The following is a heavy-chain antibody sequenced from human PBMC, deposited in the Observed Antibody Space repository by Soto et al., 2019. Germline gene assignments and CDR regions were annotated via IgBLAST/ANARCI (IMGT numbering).Heavy chain of an antibody. CDR1: GYTFTSYA. Sequence: QVQLVQSGAEVKKPGASVKVSCKASGYTFTSYAMHWVRQSPGHSLEWMGWINAGNGNTKYSQKFQGRVTITRDTSASIVFMALSRMRSEDRAVSYCDRSMWLENAEYFQHWGQGTLVTVSS. J-gene: IGHJ1*01. V-gene: IGHV1-3*01. CDR2: INAGNGNT. D-gene: IGHD6-19*01. CDR3: DRSMWLENAEYFQH.